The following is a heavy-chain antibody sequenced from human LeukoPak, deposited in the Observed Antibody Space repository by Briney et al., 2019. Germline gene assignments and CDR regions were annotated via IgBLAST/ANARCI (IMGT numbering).Heavy chain of an antibody. D-gene: IGHD6-6*01. V-gene: IGHV1-69*13. CDR2: IIPIFGTA. J-gene: IGHJ4*02. CDR3: AREREYSSSSYFDY. Sequence: ASVKVSCKASGGTFSSYAISWVRQAPGQGLEWMGGIIPIFGTANYAQKFQGRVTITADESTSTAYMELSSLRSEDTAVYYCAREREYSSSSYFDYWGQGTLVTVSS. CDR1: GGTFSSYA.